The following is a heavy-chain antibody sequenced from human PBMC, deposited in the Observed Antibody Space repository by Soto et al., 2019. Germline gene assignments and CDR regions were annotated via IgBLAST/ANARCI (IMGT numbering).Heavy chain of an antibody. CDR1: GYTFTSYG. V-gene: IGHV1-18*01. Sequence: ASVKVSCKASGYTFTSYGISWVRQAPGQGLEWMGWISAYNGNTNYAQKLQGRVTMTTDTSTSTAYMELRSLRSDDTAVYYCARDQGLWFREFLVNYYMDVWGKGTTVTVSS. D-gene: IGHD3-10*01. J-gene: IGHJ6*03. CDR3: ARDQGLWFREFLVNYYMDV. CDR2: ISAYNGNT.